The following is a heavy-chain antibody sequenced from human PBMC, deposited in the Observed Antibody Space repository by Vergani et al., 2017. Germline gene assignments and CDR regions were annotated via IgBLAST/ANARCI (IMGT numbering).Heavy chain of an antibody. CDR2: IYYSGST. V-gene: IGHV4-39*01. Sequence: QLQLQESGPGLVKPSETLSLTCTVSGGSISSSSYYWGWIRQPPGKGLEWIGSIYYSGSTYYNPSLKSRVTISVDTSKNQFSLKLSSVTAADTAVYYCARXESGYYGSGSYYNGPDDALDIWGQGTMVTVSS. CDR1: GGSISSSSYY. CDR3: ARXESGYYGSGSYYNGPDDALDI. D-gene: IGHD3-10*01. J-gene: IGHJ3*02.